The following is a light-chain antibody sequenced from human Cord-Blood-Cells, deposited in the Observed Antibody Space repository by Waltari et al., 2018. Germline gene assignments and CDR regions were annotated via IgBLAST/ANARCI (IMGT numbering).Light chain of an antibody. V-gene: IGLV2-14*01. CDR1: SSNVGGYNY. J-gene: IGLJ3*02. Sequence: QSALTQPASVSGSPGQSITTSCTGTSSNVGGYNYASWYQQHPGKAPKRMIYDVSNRPSGVSNRFSGSKSGNTASLTISGLQAEDEADYYCSSYTSSSTRVFGGGTKLTVL. CDR3: SSYTSSSTRV. CDR2: DVS.